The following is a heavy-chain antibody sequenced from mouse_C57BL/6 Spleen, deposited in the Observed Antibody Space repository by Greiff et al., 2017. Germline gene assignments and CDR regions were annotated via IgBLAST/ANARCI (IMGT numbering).Heavy chain of an antibody. CDR2: INPNNGGT. Sequence: VQLQQSGPELVKPGASVKISCKASGYTFTDYYMNWVKQSHGKILEWIGDINPNNGGTSYNQKFKGKATLTVDKSSSTAYMELRSLTSEDSAVYYCARTPSYGYNYYAMDYWGQGTSVTVSS. CDR1: GYTFTDYY. CDR3: ARTPSYGYNYYAMDY. V-gene: IGHV1-26*01. D-gene: IGHD2-9*01. J-gene: IGHJ4*01.